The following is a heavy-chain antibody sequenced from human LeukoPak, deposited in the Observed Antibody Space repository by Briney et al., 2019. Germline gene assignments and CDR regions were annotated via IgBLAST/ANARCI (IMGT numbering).Heavy chain of an antibody. CDR2: IYHSGST. CDR1: GYSISSGYY. Sequence: SQTLSLTCTVSGYSISSGYYWGWIRQPPGKGLEWIGSIYHSGSTYYNPSLKSRVTISVDTSKNQFSLKLSSVTAADTAVYYCARGPTRVTTYTIFGSIGWFDPWGQGTLVTVSS. V-gene: IGHV4-38-2*02. CDR3: ARGPTRVTTYTIFGSIGWFDP. D-gene: IGHD4-17*01. J-gene: IGHJ5*02.